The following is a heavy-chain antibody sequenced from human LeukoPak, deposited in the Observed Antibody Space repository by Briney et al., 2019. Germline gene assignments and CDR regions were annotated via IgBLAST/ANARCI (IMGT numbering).Heavy chain of an antibody. CDR3: VKDKELRFYGSGSRGAFDI. J-gene: IGHJ3*02. Sequence: PGGSPRLSCAASGFTFDDYTMHWVRQAPGKGLEWVSLISWDGGSTYYADSVKGRFTISRDNSKNSLYLQMNSLRTEDTALYYCVKDKELRFYGSGSRGAFDIWGQGTMVTVSS. V-gene: IGHV3-43*01. CDR1: GFTFDDYT. D-gene: IGHD3-10*01. CDR2: ISWDGGST.